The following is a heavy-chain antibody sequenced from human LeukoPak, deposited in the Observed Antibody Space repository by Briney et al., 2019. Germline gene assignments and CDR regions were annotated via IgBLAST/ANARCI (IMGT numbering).Heavy chain of an antibody. CDR3: ARGGLLSPFDY. CDR2: ISSSSSYI. CDR1: GLTFSSYW. J-gene: IGHJ4*02. D-gene: IGHD3-10*01. Sequence: GGSLRLSCAASGLTFSSYWMHWVRQAPGKGLEWVSSISSSSSYIYYADSVKGRFTISRDNAKNSLYLQMNSLRAEDTAVYYCARGGLLSPFDYWGQGTLVTVSS. V-gene: IGHV3-21*01.